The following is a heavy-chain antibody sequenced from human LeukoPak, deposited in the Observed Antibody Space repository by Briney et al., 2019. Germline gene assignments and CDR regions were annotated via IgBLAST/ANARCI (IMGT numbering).Heavy chain of an antibody. Sequence: SGTLSLTCAVSGGSISSSNWWSWVRQPPGKGLEWIGEIYHSGSTNYNPSLKSRVTISVDTSKNQFSLKLSSVTAADTAVYYCARVAAAGKGRNWFDPWGQGTLVTVSS. CDR3: ARVAAAGKGRNWFDP. V-gene: IGHV4-4*02. CDR1: GGSISSSNW. J-gene: IGHJ5*02. CDR2: IYHSGST. D-gene: IGHD6-13*01.